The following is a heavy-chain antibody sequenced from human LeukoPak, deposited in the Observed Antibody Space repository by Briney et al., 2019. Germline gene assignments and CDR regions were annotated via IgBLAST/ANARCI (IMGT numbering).Heavy chain of an antibody. J-gene: IGHJ4*02. CDR1: GYTFTGYY. V-gene: IGHV1-2*06. CDR2: INPNSGGT. Sequence: ASVQVSCEASGYTFTGYYMHWVRQAPGQGLEWMGRINPNSGGTNYAQKFQGRVTMTRDTSISTAYMELSRLRSDDTAVYYCARDGSVSSGYPNYWGQGTLVTVSS. CDR3: ARDGSVSSGYPNY. D-gene: IGHD3-22*01.